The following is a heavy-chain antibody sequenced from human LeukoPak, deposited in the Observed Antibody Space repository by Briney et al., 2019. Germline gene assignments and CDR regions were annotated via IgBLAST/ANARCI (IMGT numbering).Heavy chain of an antibody. V-gene: IGHV3-66*01. J-gene: IGHJ4*02. CDR2: IYSGGST. D-gene: IGHD2-2*01. Sequence: GGSLRLSCAASGFNVRSNYMTWVRQAPGKGLEWVSIIYSGGSTFYADSVKGRISISRDNSKNTLYLQMNSLRAEDTAVYFCARAGSDTSCYDYWGQGTLVTVSS. CDR3: ARAGSDTSCYDY. CDR1: GFNVRSNY.